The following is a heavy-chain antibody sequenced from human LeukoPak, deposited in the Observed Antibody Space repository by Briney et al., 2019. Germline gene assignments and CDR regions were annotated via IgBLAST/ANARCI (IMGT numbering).Heavy chain of an antibody. CDR2: ISSGGSYI. J-gene: IGHJ4*02. D-gene: IGHD5-18*01. Sequence: PGGSPRLSCAASGFTFSNYNVNWVRQAPGKGLEWVSSISSGGSYIYYADSVMGRFTISRDNAKNSLYLQMNTLRAEDTAVYYCAKGSGVQVWSSLDYWGQGTLVTVSS. CDR3: AKGSGVQVWSSLDY. V-gene: IGHV3-21*01. CDR1: GFTFSNYN.